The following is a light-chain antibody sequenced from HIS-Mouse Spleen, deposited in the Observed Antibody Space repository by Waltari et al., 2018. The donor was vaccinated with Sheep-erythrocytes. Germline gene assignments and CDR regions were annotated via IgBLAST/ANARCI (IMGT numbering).Light chain of an antibody. CDR1: QGISSY. CDR2: AAS. J-gene: IGKJ3*01. Sequence: DIQLTQSPSFLSASVGDRVTITCRASQGISSYLAWYQHKPGKAPKLLIYAASTLQSGVPSRFSGSGSGTEFTLTISSLQPEDFATYYCQQLNSYPSTFGPGTKVDIK. CDR3: QQLNSYPST. V-gene: IGKV1-9*01.